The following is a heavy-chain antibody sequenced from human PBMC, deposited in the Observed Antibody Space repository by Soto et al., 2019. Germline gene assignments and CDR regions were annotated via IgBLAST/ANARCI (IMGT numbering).Heavy chain of an antibody. J-gene: IGHJ6*02. V-gene: IGHV1-2*04. D-gene: IGHD6-13*01. CDR2: INPNSGGT. Sequence: ASVKVSCKASGYTFTGYYMHWVRQAPGQGLEWMGWINPNSGGTNYAQKFQGWVTMTRDTSISTAYMELSRLRSDDTAVYYCASVNSSSYGYYGMDVWGQGTTVTVSS. CDR1: GYTFTGYY. CDR3: ASVNSSSYGYYGMDV.